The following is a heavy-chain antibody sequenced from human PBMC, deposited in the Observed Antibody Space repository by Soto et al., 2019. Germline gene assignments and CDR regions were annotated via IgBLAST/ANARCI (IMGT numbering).Heavy chain of an antibody. D-gene: IGHD3-3*02. V-gene: IGHV4-59*01. CDR1: GGSISSYY. J-gene: IGHJ6*03. Sequence: SETLSLTCTVSGGSISSYYWSWIRQPPGKGLEWIGYIYYSGSTNYNPSLKSRVTISVDTSKNQISLKLSSVTAADTAVYYCARVINMDYYYMDVWGKGTTLTVSS. CDR3: ARVINMDYYYMDV. CDR2: IYYSGST.